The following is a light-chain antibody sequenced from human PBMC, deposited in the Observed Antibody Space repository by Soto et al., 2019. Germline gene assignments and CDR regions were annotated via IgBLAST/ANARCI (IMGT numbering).Light chain of an antibody. CDR3: QKYNSAPNT. CDR1: QGISNY. J-gene: IGKJ5*01. CDR2: AAS. Sequence: DIQMAQSPSSLSASVGDRVTITCRASQGISNYLAWYQQKPGQLPKLLIYAASTLQSGVPSRFSGSGSGTDFTLTISSLQPEDVATYYCQKYNSAPNTFGQGTRLEIK. V-gene: IGKV1-27*01.